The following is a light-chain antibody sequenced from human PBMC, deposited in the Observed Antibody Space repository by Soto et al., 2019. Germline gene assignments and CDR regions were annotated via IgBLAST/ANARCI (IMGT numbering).Light chain of an antibody. CDR2: EVS. Sequence: QSVLTQPASVSGSPGQSITISCTGTSSDVGGYNYVSWYQQHPGKAPKLMIYEVSNRPSGVSNRFSGSKSGNTASLTISGLQAEDEAYYYCSSYPSSSTPYVFVTGTKVTVL. CDR1: SSDVGGYNY. V-gene: IGLV2-14*01. J-gene: IGLJ1*01. CDR3: SSYPSSSTPYV.